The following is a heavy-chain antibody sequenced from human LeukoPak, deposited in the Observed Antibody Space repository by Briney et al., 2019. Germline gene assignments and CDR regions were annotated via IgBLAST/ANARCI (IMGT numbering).Heavy chain of an antibody. CDR3: ASVGRGDTYGYVDY. D-gene: IGHD5-18*01. CDR1: GLTVSSNY. Sequence: GGSLRLFCAACGLTVSSNYMRGLRQTPGKGLAWVSVLYSGCNTYYADSVKGRFTISRDNSKNMLFLQMNSLSDEDPAVYYCASVGRGDTYGYVDYWGQGTLVTVSS. V-gene: IGHV3-66*01. J-gene: IGHJ4*02. CDR2: LYSGCNT.